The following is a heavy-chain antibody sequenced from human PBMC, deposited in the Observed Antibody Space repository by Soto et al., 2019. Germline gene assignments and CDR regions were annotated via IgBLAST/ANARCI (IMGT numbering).Heavy chain of an antibody. CDR1: GFSLSTGGVG. CDR3: AHIPPFADYTLDY. CDR2: IYWNGET. D-gene: IGHD2-2*02. V-gene: IGHV2-5*01. Sequence: QITLKESGPTLVKPTQTLTLTCNFSGFSLSTGGVGVAWVRQPPGKALEWLTLIYWNGETRTSPSLENRLTVTKDASKNQVALTMTNMDPVDTATYYCAHIPPFADYTLDYWGQGIRVTVSS. J-gene: IGHJ4*02.